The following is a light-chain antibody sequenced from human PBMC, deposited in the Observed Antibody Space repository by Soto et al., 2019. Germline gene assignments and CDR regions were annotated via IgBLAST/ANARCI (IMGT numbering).Light chain of an antibody. CDR1: SSDIGVYNY. CDR3: SPYTTSNTYV. J-gene: IGLJ1*01. Sequence: QSALTQPASVSGSPGQSITFSCTGTSSDIGVYNYVSWYQQHPGKAPKLMIYEVNNRPSGVSNRFSGSKSGNTASLTISGLQAEDEADYYCSPYTTSNTYVFGTGTKLTVL. CDR2: EVN. V-gene: IGLV2-14*01.